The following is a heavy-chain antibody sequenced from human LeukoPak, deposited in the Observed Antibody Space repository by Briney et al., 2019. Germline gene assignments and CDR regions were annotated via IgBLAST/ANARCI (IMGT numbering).Heavy chain of an antibody. Sequence: SETLSLTCTVSGGSLSNYYWSWMRQPAAKGLEWIGRIHTSGRTNYNPSLKSRVTMSVDTSKNQFSLKLSSVTAADTAVYYCARAPEFSSGWLFDYWGQGTLVTVFS. CDR3: ARAPEFSSGWLFDY. CDR1: GGSLSNYY. J-gene: IGHJ4*02. V-gene: IGHV4-4*07. CDR2: IHTSGRT. D-gene: IGHD3-22*01.